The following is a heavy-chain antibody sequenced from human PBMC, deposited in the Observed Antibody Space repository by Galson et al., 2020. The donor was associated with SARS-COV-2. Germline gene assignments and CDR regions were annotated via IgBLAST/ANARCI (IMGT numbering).Heavy chain of an antibody. J-gene: IGHJ6*03. D-gene: IGHD2-2*01. V-gene: IGHV3-72*01. CDR3: GRLTSTYYMDV. Sequence: GGSLRLSCAASGFTFSAHYMDWVRQAPGKGLEWVCRFSNKTNSYNTEYAASVKGRFTISRDNARNSVYLQMNSLQTDDTAVYYCGRLTSTYYMDVWGKGITVTVSS. CDR2: FSNKTNSYNT. CDR1: GFTFSAHY.